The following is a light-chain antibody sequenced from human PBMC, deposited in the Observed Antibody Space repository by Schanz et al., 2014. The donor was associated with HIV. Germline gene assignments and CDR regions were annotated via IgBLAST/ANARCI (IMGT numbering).Light chain of an antibody. CDR1: QSISSY. CDR3: LQHNRYPPT. Sequence: DIQMTQSPSSLSASVGDRVTITCRASQSISSYLNWYQQKPGKAPKLLIYAASSLQSGVPSRFSGSGSGTDFTLTISSLQPEDFATYYCLQHNRYPPTFGQGTNLEIK. V-gene: IGKV1-39*01. CDR2: AAS. J-gene: IGKJ2*01.